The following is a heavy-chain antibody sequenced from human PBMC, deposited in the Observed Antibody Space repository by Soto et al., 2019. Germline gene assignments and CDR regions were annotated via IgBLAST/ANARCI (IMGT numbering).Heavy chain of an antibody. CDR3: ARTYYYGSGSDYLVFGYYYYMDG. V-gene: IGHV4-59*08. CDR1: GGSISSYY. J-gene: IGHJ6*03. D-gene: IGHD3-10*01. CDR2: IYYSGST. Sequence: SETLSLTCTVSGGSISSYYWSWIRQPPGKGLEWIGYIYYSGSTNYNPSLKSRVTISVDTSKNQFSLKLSSVTAADTAVYYCARTYYYGSGSDYLVFGYYYYMDGWGKGTTVTVSS.